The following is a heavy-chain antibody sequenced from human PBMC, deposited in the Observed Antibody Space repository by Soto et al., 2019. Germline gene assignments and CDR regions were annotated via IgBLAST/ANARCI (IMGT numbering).Heavy chain of an antibody. D-gene: IGHD3-10*01. CDR2: INPNSGNI. V-gene: IGHV1-8*01. Sequence: ASVKVSCKASGDTFTTYDINCVRQATGHGLEWMGWINPNSGNIGYAQRFQGRVTMTRDTAIRTAYREASSLRSDDTAVYYCARGRASGSYYLLDYWGQGTLVTVSS. J-gene: IGHJ4*02. CDR1: GDTFTTYD. CDR3: ARGRASGSYYLLDY.